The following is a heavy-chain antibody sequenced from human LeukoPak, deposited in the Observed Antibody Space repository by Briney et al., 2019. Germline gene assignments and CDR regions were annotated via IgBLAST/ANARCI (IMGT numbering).Heavy chain of an antibody. Sequence: GESLKISCQVSGYIFTHYWIGWVRQVPGNGLESMGIIYPADSDTTYSPSFQGQVTISVDKSISTVYLQWSSLKASDTAMYYCARQSRDGSKTRGYYFDYWGQGTLVTVSS. CDR3: ARQSRDGSKTRGYYFDY. V-gene: IGHV5-51*01. J-gene: IGHJ4*02. CDR1: GYIFTHYW. D-gene: IGHD3-10*01. CDR2: IYPADSDT.